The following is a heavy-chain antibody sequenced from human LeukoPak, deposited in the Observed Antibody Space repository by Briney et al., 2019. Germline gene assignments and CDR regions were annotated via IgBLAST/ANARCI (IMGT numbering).Heavy chain of an antibody. V-gene: IGHV4-30-4*01. CDR1: GGSISSGDYY. CDR3: PKTLDDVFDI. Sequence: SETLSLTCAVSGGSISSGDYYWSWIRQPPGKGLEWIGYIYYSGSTYYNPSLKSRVTISVDTSKNQFSLKLSTVTAADTAVYYGPKTLDDVFDIGAQGKMVPVSS. J-gene: IGHJ3*02. CDR2: IYYSGST.